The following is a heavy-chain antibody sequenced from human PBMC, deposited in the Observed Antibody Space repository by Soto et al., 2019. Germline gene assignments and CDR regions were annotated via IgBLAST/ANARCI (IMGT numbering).Heavy chain of an antibody. J-gene: IGHJ6*02. Sequence: EVHLTESGGGWVQPGTSLRVSCAASGFTFHEYAMHWVRQAPGKGLEWVSGISSDGDTIAYADSVQGRFTVFRDNAKNSLYLQMNSLRAEDTALYYCTKGGYDLIYYFGMDVWGQGTTVTVSS. V-gene: IGHV3-9*01. CDR1: GFTFHEYA. D-gene: IGHD5-12*01. CDR2: ISSDGDTI. CDR3: TKGGYDLIYYFGMDV.